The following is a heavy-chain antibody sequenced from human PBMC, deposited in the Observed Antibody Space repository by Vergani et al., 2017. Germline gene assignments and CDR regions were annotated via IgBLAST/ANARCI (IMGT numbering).Heavy chain of an antibody. D-gene: IGHD2-2*01. CDR1: GFTFSSYA. V-gene: IGHV3-23*01. CDR2: ISGSGGST. CDR3: AKRPAAGIDS. Sequence: EVQLLESGGGLVQPGGSLRLSCAASGFTFSSYAMSWVRQAPGKGVVWVSTISGSGGSTYYAYSVKGRFTISRDNSKNTLYLKMDSLGAEDTAVYFCAKRPAAGIDSWGQGTLVTVSS. J-gene: IGHJ4*02.